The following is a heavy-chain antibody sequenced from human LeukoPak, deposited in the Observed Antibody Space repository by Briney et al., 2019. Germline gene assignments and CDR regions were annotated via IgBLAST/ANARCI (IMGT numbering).Heavy chain of an antibody. Sequence: PGGSLRLSCAASGFTFSSYAMGWVRQAPGKGLEWVSAISVSGAGKYYADSVKGRFTISRDNSKNTLYLQMNSLRAEDTAVYYCARCAAAGTITSWFDPWGQGTLVTVSS. CDR1: GFTFSSYA. D-gene: IGHD6-13*01. V-gene: IGHV3-23*01. J-gene: IGHJ5*02. CDR3: ARCAAAGTITSWFDP. CDR2: ISVSGAGK.